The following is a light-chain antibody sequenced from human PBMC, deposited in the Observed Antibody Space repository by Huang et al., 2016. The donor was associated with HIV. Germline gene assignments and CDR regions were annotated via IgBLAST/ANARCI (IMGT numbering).Light chain of an antibody. V-gene: IGKV1-NL1*01. CDR2: AAS. CDR3: QQYYGIPLT. J-gene: IGKJ4*01. Sequence: DIQMTQSPSSLSASVGDRVVITCRASQDISNSLAWYQQKPGKAPNLLFYAASTLETAVPPRFSGGGSGTEYTLTTSSLQPEDFATYYCQQYYGIPLTFGGGTKVEIK. CDR1: QDISNS.